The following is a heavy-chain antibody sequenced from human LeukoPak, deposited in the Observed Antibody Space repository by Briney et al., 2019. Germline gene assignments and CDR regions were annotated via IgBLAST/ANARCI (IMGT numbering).Heavy chain of an antibody. V-gene: IGHV4-39*01. CDR1: GGSISSSSYY. J-gene: IGHJ5*02. D-gene: IGHD5-18*01. CDR3: ARQGRIQLWLRGFDP. Sequence: PSETLSLTCTVSGGSISSSSYYWGWIRQPPGKGLEWIGSIYYSGSTYYNPSLKGRVTISVDTSKNQFSLKLSSVTAADTAVYYCARQGRIQLWLRGFDPWGQGTLVTVSS. CDR2: IYYSGST.